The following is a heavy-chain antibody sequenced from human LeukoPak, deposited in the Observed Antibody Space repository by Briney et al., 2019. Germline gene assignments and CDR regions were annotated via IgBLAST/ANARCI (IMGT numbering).Heavy chain of an antibody. V-gene: IGHV3-21*01. CDR1: GFTFSTYS. CDR3: ARDWSGFDY. Sequence: SGGSLRLSCEASGFTFSTYSMNWVRQAPGKGQEWVSSISTGSSYMYYGDSVKGRFTISRDNAKNSLYLQMNSLRAEDTAVYYCARDWSGFDYWGQGTLVTVSS. D-gene: IGHD3-3*01. CDR2: ISTGSSYM. J-gene: IGHJ4*02.